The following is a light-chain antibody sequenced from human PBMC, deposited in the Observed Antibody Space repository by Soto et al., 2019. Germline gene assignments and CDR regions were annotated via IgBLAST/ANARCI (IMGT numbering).Light chain of an antibody. CDR2: WAS. J-gene: IGKJ1*01. V-gene: IGKV4-1*01. Sequence: DIVLTQSPDSLAVSLGEKATINCKPSQSVLYSSDNKNYLTWYQQKPGQPPKLLIYWASTRESGVPDRFSGSGSGTDFTLTISSLQAEDVAVYYCQQYYRSPWTFGQGTKVEIK. CDR1: QSVLYSSDNKNY. CDR3: QQYYRSPWT.